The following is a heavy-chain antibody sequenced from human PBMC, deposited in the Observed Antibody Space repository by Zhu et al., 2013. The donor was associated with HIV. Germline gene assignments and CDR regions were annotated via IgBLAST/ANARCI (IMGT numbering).Heavy chain of an antibody. CDR2: IYYSGST. V-gene: IGHV4-39*07. J-gene: IGHJ4*02. D-gene: IGHD3-16*01. CDR3: AGGREAYYFNY. CDR1: GGSISSSSYY. Sequence: VQLQESGPGLVKPSETLSLTCTVSGGSISSSSYYWGWIRQPPGKGLEWIGSIYYSGSTYYNPSLKSRVTISVDTSKNQFSLKLSSVTAADTAVYYCAGGREAYYFNYWGQGTLVTVSS.